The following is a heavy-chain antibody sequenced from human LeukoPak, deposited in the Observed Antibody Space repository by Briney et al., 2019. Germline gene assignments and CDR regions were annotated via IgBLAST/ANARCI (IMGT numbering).Heavy chain of an antibody. Sequence: SETLSLTCTVSGGSISSGDYYWSWIRQPPGKGLEWIGYIYYSGSTYYNPSLKSRVTISVDTSKNQFSLKLSSVTAADTTVYYCARVRGGYCSGGSCPKHWFDPWGQGTLVTVSS. D-gene: IGHD2-15*01. V-gene: IGHV4-30-4*01. CDR2: IYYSGST. J-gene: IGHJ5*02. CDR1: GGSISSGDYY. CDR3: ARVRGGYCSGGSCPKHWFDP.